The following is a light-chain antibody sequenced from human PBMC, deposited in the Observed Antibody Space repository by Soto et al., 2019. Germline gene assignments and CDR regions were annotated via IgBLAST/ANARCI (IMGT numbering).Light chain of an antibody. CDR1: SSDVGCYNY. CDR3: SSYTSSSTYV. J-gene: IGLJ1*01. CDR2: EVS. V-gene: IGLV2-14*01. Sequence: QSALTQPASVSGSPGQSITISCTGTSSDVGCYNYVSWYQQHPGKAPKLMIYEVSNRPSGVSNRFSGSKSGNTASLTISGLQAEDDADYYCSSYTSSSTYVFGTGTKVTVL.